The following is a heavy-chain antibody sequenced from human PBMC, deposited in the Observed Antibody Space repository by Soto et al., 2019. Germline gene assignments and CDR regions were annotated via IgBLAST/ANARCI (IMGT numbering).Heavy chain of an antibody. J-gene: IGHJ4*02. CDR1: GFTFSSYW. Sequence: GGSLRLSCAASGFTFSSYWMHWVRQAPRKGLVWGSRIKSDGSSTNYADSVKGRFTISRDNAKNSLFLQMNSLRDEDTAVYYCATSGYYRFDYWGQGTLVTAPQ. CDR3: ATSGYYRFDY. CDR2: IKSDGSST. D-gene: IGHD4-4*01. V-gene: IGHV3-74*01.